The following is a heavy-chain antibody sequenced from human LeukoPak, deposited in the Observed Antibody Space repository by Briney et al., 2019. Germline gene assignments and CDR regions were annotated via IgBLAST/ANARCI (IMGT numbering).Heavy chain of an antibody. D-gene: IGHD3-10*01. CDR2: IYYSGST. CDR3: ARVFGARRGFDY. J-gene: IGHJ4*02. CDR1: GGSISSYY. Sequence: SETLSLTCTVSGGSISSYYWSWIRQPPGKGLEWIGYIYYSGSTNYNPSLKSRVTISVGTSKNQFSLKLSSVTAADTAVYYCARVFGARRGFDYWGQGTLVTVSS. V-gene: IGHV4-59*01.